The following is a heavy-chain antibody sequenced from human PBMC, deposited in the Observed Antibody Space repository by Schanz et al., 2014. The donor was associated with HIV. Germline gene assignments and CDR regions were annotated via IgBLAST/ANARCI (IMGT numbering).Heavy chain of an antibody. CDR1: GFTFSSYG. D-gene: IGHD3-16*01. J-gene: IGHJ3*02. Sequence: QVHLVESGGGVAQPGRSLRLSCATSGFTFSSYGMHWVRQAPGKGLEWVAGISYDGRNKYYADSVKGRFTISRDNSKKTLFLQMNSVRAEDTDVYYCAKTTWGRRVDAFDIWGQGTMVTVSS. V-gene: IGHV3-33*05. CDR2: ISYDGRNK. CDR3: AKTTWGRRVDAFDI.